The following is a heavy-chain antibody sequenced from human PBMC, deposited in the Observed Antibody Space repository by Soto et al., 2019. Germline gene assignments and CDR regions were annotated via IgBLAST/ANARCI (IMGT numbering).Heavy chain of an antibody. D-gene: IGHD6-19*01. CDR1: GGSISSSNW. J-gene: IGHJ5*02. CDR3: ARSIAVAINWFDP. Sequence: QVQLQESGPGLVKPSGTLSLTCAVSGGSISSSNWWSWVRQPPGKGLEWIGQIYHSGSTNYNPSLNSRVTISVAKAKNQSSLKLSSVTAADPAGYYCARSIAVAINWFDPWGQGTLVTVSS. CDR2: IYHSGST. V-gene: IGHV4-4*02.